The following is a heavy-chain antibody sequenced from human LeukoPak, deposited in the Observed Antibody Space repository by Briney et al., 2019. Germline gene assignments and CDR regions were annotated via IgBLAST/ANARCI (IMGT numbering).Heavy chain of an antibody. D-gene: IGHD3-10*01. CDR3: ARHISASMVRGANS. J-gene: IGHJ4*02. CDR2: IYYSGST. V-gene: IGHV4-39*01. Sequence: SETLPLTCTVSGGSISSSSYYWGRIRQPPGKGLEWIGSIYYSGSTSYNPSLKSRVTISVDTSKNQFSLKLSSVTAADTAVYYCARHISASMVRGANSWGQGTLVTVSS. CDR1: GGSISSSSYY.